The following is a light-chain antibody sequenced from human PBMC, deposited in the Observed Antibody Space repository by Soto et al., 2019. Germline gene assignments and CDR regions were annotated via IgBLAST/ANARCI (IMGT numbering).Light chain of an antibody. Sequence: EIVLTQSPATLSLSPGERATLSCRASQSVSSYLAWYQQKPGQAPRLLIYDASNRTTGIPARFSGSGSGTDFTHTISSLEPEDFAVYYCQQRSNWHTFGPGTKVDIK. V-gene: IGKV3-11*01. CDR1: QSVSSY. CDR3: QQRSNWHT. CDR2: DAS. J-gene: IGKJ3*01.